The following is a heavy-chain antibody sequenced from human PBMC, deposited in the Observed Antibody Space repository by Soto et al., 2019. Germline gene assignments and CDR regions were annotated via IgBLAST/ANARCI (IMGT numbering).Heavy chain of an antibody. Sequence: EVQLVESGGGLVQPGGSLRLSCAASGFTVSSNYMSLVRQAPGKGLEWVSVIYSGGSTNYADSVKGRLTISRDNSKNTLYLQMNSLRAEDTAVYYCAREGVVAASDWGQGTLVTVSS. CDR3: AREGVVAASD. J-gene: IGHJ4*02. V-gene: IGHV3-66*01. CDR1: GFTVSSNY. D-gene: IGHD2-15*01. CDR2: IYSGGST.